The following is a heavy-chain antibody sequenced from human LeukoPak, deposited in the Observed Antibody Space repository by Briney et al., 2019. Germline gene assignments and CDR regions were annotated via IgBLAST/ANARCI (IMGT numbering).Heavy chain of an antibody. V-gene: IGHV4-4*07. J-gene: IGHJ3*02. Sequence: ETLSLTCSVSGGSISSYYWGWIRQPAGKGLEWIGRIYTSGSTNYNPSLKSRVTMSVDTSKNQFSLKLSSVTAADTAVYYCARDPDPNYIGGGPDAFDIWGQGTMVTLSS. D-gene: IGHD3-3*01. CDR2: IYTSGST. CDR3: ARDPDPNYIGGGPDAFDI. CDR1: GGSISSYY.